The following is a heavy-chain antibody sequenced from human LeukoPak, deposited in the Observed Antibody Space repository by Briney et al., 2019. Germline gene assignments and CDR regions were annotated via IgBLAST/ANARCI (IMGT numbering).Heavy chain of an antibody. CDR1: GFTFSNYA. J-gene: IGHJ4*02. CDR2: ISDTGGST. Sequence: GGSLRLSCAASGFTFSNYAMSWVRQAPGKGLEWVSGISDTGGSTYYADSVKGRFTISRDNSKNTLYLQMNSLRAEDTAIYYCAKLPVSYSSGWSNFDYWGQGTLVTVSS. V-gene: IGHV3-23*01. D-gene: IGHD6-19*01. CDR3: AKLPVSYSSGWSNFDY.